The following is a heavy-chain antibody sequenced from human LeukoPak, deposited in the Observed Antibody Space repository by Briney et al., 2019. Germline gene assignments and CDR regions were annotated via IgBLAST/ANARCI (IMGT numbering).Heavy chain of an antibody. CDR3: ARIGYYDSM. CDR1: GFTLSNYW. D-gene: IGHD3-22*01. V-gene: IGHV3-74*01. Sequence: GGSLRLSCAASGFTLSNYWMYWVRQVPGKGLVWVSRINGDGSLTDYADSVKGRFTISRDNAKNMLYLQMNSLRVEDTAVYYCARIGYYDSMWGQGTLVTVSS. CDR2: INGDGSLT. J-gene: IGHJ4*02.